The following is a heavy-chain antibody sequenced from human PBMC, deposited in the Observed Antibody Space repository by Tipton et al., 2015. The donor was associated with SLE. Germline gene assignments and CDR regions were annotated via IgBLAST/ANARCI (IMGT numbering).Heavy chain of an antibody. Sequence: GSLRLSCAASGFTFSSYWMSWVRQAPGKGLEWVANIKEDGSEKYYVDSVKGRFTISRDNAKDSLYLQMNSLRAEDTAVYYCARGGSYGVWGYWGQGTLVTVSS. V-gene: IGHV3-7*03. J-gene: IGHJ4*02. CDR1: GFTFSSYW. CDR2: IKEDGSEK. D-gene: IGHD4-17*01. CDR3: ARGGSYGVWGY.